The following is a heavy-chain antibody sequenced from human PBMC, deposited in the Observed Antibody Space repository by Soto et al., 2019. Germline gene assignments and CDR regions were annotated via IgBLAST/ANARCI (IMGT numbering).Heavy chain of an antibody. V-gene: IGHV3-30*03. CDR3: FGVPVAGRAQDY. CDR1: GFIFSDYG. Sequence: QVQLVESGGGVVQPGRSLRLSCAASGFIFSDYGMHWVRQAPGKGLEWVAIISYDGSKKYYVDSVKGRFTISRDNSKNTLFLQMNSLRAEDTAMYYCFGVPVAGRAQDYWGQGTLVTVSS. CDR2: ISYDGSKK. D-gene: IGHD6-19*01. J-gene: IGHJ4*02.